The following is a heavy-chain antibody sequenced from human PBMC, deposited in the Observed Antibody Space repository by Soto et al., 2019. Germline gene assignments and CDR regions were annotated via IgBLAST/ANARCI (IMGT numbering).Heavy chain of an antibody. Sequence: ASVKVSCKASGYTFTGYYMHWVRQAPGQGLEWMGWINPNSGGTNYAQKFQGRVTMTRDTSISTAYMELSRLRSDDTAVYYCASSSSYCSSTSCYNSHYYYGMDVWGQGTTVTVSS. J-gene: IGHJ6*02. D-gene: IGHD2-2*02. CDR1: GYTFTGYY. V-gene: IGHV1-2*02. CDR2: INPNSGGT. CDR3: ASSSSYCSSTSCYNSHYYYGMDV.